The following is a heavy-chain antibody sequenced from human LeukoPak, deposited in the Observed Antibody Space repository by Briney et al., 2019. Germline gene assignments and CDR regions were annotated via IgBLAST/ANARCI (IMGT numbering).Heavy chain of an antibody. CDR1: GGSISSSSYY. J-gene: IGHJ4*02. Sequence: SETLSLTCTVSGGSISSSSYYWGWIRQPPGKGLGWIGSIYYSGSTYYNPSLKSRVTISVDTSKNQFSLKLSSVTAADTAVYYCASRITYYYDSSGYFFDYWGQGTLVTVSS. D-gene: IGHD3-22*01. CDR3: ASRITYYYDSSGYFFDY. V-gene: IGHV4-39*07. CDR2: IYYSGST.